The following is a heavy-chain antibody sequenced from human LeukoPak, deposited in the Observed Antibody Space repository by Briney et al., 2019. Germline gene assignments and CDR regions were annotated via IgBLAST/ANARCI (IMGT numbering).Heavy chain of an antibody. Sequence: GGSLRLSCAASGFTFSSYWMSWVRQAPGKGLEWVANIKRDGSEKYYVDSVKGRFTISRDNAKNSLYLQMNSLRAEDTAVYYCERALSGYDPPCYCDYWGQGTLVTVSS. D-gene: IGHD5-12*01. CDR3: ERALSGYDPPCYCDY. J-gene: IGHJ4*02. V-gene: IGHV3-7*01. CDR1: GFTFSSYW. CDR2: IKRDGSEK.